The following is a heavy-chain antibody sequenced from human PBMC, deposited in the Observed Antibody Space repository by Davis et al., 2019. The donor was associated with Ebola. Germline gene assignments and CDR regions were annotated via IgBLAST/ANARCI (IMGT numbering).Heavy chain of an antibody. V-gene: IGHV4-59*08. D-gene: IGHD7-27*01. CDR3: ARPGDNWYFDL. J-gene: IGHJ2*01. CDR2: IYYSGST. Sequence: PSETLSLTCTVSGGSISSYYWNWIRQPPGKGLEWIGYIYYSGSTNSNPSLKSRVTISLDTSKNQFSLKLSSVTAADTAVYYCARPGDNWYFDLWGRGTLVTVSS. CDR1: GGSISSYY.